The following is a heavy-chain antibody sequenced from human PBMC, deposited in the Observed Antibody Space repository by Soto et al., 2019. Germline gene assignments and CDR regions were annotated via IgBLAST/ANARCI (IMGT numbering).Heavy chain of an antibody. CDR3: ARDLPRHHYSGSYHDAFDI. Sequence: ASVKVSCKASGYTFTSYDINWVRQATGQGLEWMGWMNPNSGNTGYAQKFQGRVTMTRNTSISTAYMELSSLRSEDTAVYYCARDLPRHHYSGSYHDAFDIWGQGTMVTV. V-gene: IGHV1-8*01. CDR2: MNPNSGNT. J-gene: IGHJ3*02. D-gene: IGHD1-26*01. CDR1: GYTFTSYD.